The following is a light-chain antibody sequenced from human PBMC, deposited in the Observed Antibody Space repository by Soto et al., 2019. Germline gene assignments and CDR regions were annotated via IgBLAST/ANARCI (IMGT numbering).Light chain of an antibody. V-gene: IGKV1-39*01. J-gene: IGKJ2*01. CDR1: QNIDKY. CDR3: QQSFTTPQF. CDR2: GAS. Sequence: DIQVTQSPSSMSASVGDRVSITCRTSQNIDKYVNWYQQKSGKAPELLIYGASSLQSGVSSRFSGSGSGTEFTLTITSLRPEDFATYYCQQSFTTPQFFGRGTKLVI.